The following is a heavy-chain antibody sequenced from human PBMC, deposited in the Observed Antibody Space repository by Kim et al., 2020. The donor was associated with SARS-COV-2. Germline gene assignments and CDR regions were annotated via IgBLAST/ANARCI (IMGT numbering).Heavy chain of an antibody. V-gene: IGHV3-7*01. D-gene: IGHD6-19*01. CDR3: ARDGDLYSSGKDAFDI. J-gene: IGHJ3*02. CDR1: GFTFSSYG. CDR2: IKQDGNQK. Sequence: GGSLRLSCAASGFTFSSYGMTWVRQAPGEGLEWVANIKQDGNQKYYVDSVKGRFPISRDNAKNSLYLQMNSLRAEDTAVYYCARDGDLYSSGKDAFDIWGQGTMVTVSS.